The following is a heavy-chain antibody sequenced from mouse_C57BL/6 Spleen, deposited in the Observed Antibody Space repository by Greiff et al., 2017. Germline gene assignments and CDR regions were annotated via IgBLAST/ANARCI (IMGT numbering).Heavy chain of an antibody. D-gene: IGHD1-1*01. CDR2: ISYDGSN. CDR1: GYSITSGYY. J-gene: IGHJ2*01. V-gene: IGHV3-6*01. CDR3: ARDYGSVPYYFDY. Sequence: ESGPGLVKPSQSLSLTCSVTGYSITSGYYWNWIRQFPGNKLEWMGYISYDGSNNYNPSLKNRISITRDTSKNQFFLKLNSVTTEDTATYYCARDYGSVPYYFDYWGQGTTLTVSS.